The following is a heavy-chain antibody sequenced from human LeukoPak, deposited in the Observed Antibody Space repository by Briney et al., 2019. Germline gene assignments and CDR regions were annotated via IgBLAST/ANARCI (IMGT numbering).Heavy chain of an antibody. D-gene: IGHD3-10*01. V-gene: IGHV7-4-1*02. Sequence: ASVKVSCKASGYTFTSYAMNWVRQAPGQGLEWMGWINTNTGNPTYAQGFTGRFVFSLDTSVSTAYLQISSLKAEDTAVYYCARDLRYYGSGTKWGFDPWGQGTLVTVSS. CDR2: INTNTGNP. J-gene: IGHJ5*02. CDR1: GYTFTSYA. CDR3: ARDLRYYGSGTKWGFDP.